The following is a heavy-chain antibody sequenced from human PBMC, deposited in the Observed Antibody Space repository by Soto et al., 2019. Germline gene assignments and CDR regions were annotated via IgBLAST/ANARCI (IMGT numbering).Heavy chain of an antibody. D-gene: IGHD2-21*02. CDR1: GYTFSSYG. Sequence: QVQLVQSGAEVKKPGASVKVSCKASGYTFSSYGISWVRQAPGQGLEWMGWISAYNGDTNYAQRLQGRVTMTTDTATKTAYMELRSLRSDDTAVYYCAREPTTVVTPTIFDAFDIWGQGTMVTVSS. J-gene: IGHJ3*02. V-gene: IGHV1-18*01. CDR3: AREPTTVVTPTIFDAFDI. CDR2: ISAYNGDT.